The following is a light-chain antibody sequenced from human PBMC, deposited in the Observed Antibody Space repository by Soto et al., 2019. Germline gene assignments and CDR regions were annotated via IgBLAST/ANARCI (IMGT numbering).Light chain of an antibody. CDR3: QQYNDYPLT. V-gene: IGKV1-5*03. CDR2: LAC. CDR1: QTINSW. J-gene: IGKJ4*01. Sequence: DIQMTQSPSTLSASVGDRVTITCRASQTINSWLAWYQQKPGKAPKLLIYLACNLQSGVPSRFSGSGSGTEFTLTISSLQPDDFATYYCQQYNDYPLTFGGGTKVEIK.